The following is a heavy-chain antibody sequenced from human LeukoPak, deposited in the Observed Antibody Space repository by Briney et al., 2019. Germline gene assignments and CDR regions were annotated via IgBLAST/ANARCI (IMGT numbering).Heavy chain of an antibody. Sequence: WASVKVSCKASGYTFTSYAINWVRQAPGQGLEWMGRIIPILGIANYAQKFQGRVTITADKSTSTAYMELSSLRSEDTAVYYCARGPTDINWFDPWGQGTLVTVSS. V-gene: IGHV1-69*04. J-gene: IGHJ5*02. CDR3: ARGPTDINWFDP. CDR1: GYTFTSYA. CDR2: IIPILGIA. D-gene: IGHD2-15*01.